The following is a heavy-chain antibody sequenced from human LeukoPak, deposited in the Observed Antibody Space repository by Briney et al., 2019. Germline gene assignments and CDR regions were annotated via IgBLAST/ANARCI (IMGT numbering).Heavy chain of an antibody. J-gene: IGHJ5*02. Sequence: SVKVSCKASGGTFSSYAISWVRQAPGQGLEWMGGIIPIFGTANYAQKFQGRVTITADESTSTAYMELSSLRSEDTAVYYCARRCSGGSCYLNWFDPWGRGTLVTVSS. V-gene: IGHV1-69*13. CDR2: IIPIFGTA. D-gene: IGHD2-15*01. CDR3: ARRCSGGSCYLNWFDP. CDR1: GGTFSSYA.